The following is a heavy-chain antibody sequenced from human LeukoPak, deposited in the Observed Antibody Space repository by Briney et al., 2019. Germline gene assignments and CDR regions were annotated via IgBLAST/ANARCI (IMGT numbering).Heavy chain of an antibody. CDR2: FDPEDGET. Sequence: ASVKVSCKVSGYTLTELSMHWVRQAPGKGLEWMGGFDPEDGETIYAQKFQGRVTMTEDTSTDTAYMELSSLRSEDTAVYYCATEQGNPGIAAAWGQGTLVTVSS. V-gene: IGHV1-24*01. CDR1: GYTLTELS. CDR3: ATEQGNPGIAAA. J-gene: IGHJ5*02. D-gene: IGHD6-13*01.